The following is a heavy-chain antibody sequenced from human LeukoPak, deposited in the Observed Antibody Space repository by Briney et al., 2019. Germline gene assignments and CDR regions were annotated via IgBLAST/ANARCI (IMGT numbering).Heavy chain of an antibody. CDR2: ILQDGSEK. V-gene: IGHV3-7*03. D-gene: IGHD6-19*01. Sequence: GGSLRLSCAASGFTFSNYLMSWVRQAPGKGLEWVANILQDGSEKYYLDSVKGRFTISRDNAKNSLYLQMNSLRAEDTALYYCAKDRYSSGWVFDYWGQGTLVTVSS. CDR3: AKDRYSSGWVFDY. J-gene: IGHJ4*02. CDR1: GFTFSNYL.